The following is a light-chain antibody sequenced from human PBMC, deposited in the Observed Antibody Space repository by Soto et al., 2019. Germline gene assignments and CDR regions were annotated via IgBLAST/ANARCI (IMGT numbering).Light chain of an antibody. V-gene: IGKV3-11*01. CDR1: ENVRTF. CDR3: QQHSHWPPWT. J-gene: IGKJ1*01. Sequence: EVVLTQSPATLSLSPVERATLSCRASENVRTFVDWYQQKPGQAPRLLIHGASNRATGIPDRFSGSGSGTDFTLTISNLEPEDFAVYYCQQHSHWPPWTFGQGTRVEIQ. CDR2: GAS.